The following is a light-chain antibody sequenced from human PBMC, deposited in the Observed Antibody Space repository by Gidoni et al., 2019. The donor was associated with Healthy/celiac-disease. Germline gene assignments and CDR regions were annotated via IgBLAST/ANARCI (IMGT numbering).Light chain of an antibody. CDR1: SPNIGAGYD. V-gene: IGLV1-40*01. J-gene: IGLJ1*01. CDR3: QSYDSSLSGFYV. CDR2: GNS. Sequence: QSVLTQPPSVSGAAGQRGTISCTGSSPNIGAGYDVHWYQQLPGTAPKLLIYGNSNRPSGVPDRFSGSKSGTSASLAITGLQAEDEADYYCQSYDSSLSGFYVFGTGTKVTVL.